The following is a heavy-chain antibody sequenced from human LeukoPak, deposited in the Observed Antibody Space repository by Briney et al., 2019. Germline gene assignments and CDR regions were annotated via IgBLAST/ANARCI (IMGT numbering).Heavy chain of an antibody. CDR1: GGSISSYY. CDR3: ARGSGSYPYYFDY. CDR2: IYYSGST. V-gene: IGHV4-59*01. Sequence: SETPSLTCTVSGGSISSYYWSWIRQPPGKGLEWIGYIYYSGSTNYNPSLKSRVTISVDTSKNQFSLKLSSVTAADTAVYYCARGSGSYPYYFDYWGQGTLVTVSS. J-gene: IGHJ4*02. D-gene: IGHD1-26*01.